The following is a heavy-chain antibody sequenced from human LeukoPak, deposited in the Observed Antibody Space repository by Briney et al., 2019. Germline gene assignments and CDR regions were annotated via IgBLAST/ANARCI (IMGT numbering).Heavy chain of an antibody. J-gene: IGHJ3*02. D-gene: IGHD1-26*01. V-gene: IGHV3-30*02. CDR1: GFTFSSYG. CDR2: IRYDGSNK. CDR3: AKDRGGSYYYDAFDI. Sequence: GGSLRLSRAASGFTFSSYGMHWVRQAPGKGLEWVAFIRYDGSNKYYADSVKGRFTISRDNSKNTLYLQMNSLRAEDTAVYYCAKDRGGSYYYDAFDIWGQGTMVTVSS.